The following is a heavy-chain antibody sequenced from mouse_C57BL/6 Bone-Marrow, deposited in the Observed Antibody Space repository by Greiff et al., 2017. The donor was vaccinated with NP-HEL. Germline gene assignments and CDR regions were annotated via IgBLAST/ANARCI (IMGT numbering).Heavy chain of an antibody. Sequence: VQLKESGPGLVKPSQSLSLTCSVTGYSITSGYYWNWIRQFPGNKLEWMGYISYDGSNNYNPSLKNRISITRDTSKNQFFLKLNSVTTEDTATYYCARVPITTVPFYAMDYWGQGTSVTVSS. V-gene: IGHV3-6*01. D-gene: IGHD1-1*01. J-gene: IGHJ4*01. CDR1: GYSITSGYY. CDR3: ARVPITTVPFYAMDY. CDR2: ISYDGSN.